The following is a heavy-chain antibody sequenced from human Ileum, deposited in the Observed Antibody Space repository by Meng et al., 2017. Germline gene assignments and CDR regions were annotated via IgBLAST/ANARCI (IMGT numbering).Heavy chain of an antibody. CDR1: GGSFGSGGYY. Sequence: QGQRRESGPGLGKPSQALSLTCTVSGGSFGSGGYYWSGIRQHPERGLEWIGYVYYSGSAYYNPSLKSRVAISVDTSKNQFSLKLSSVTAADTAVYYCASSIAAVVGYYFDYWGQGTLVTVSS. CDR3: ASSIAAVVGYYFDY. J-gene: IGHJ4*02. V-gene: IGHV4-31*03. D-gene: IGHD6-13*01. CDR2: VYYSGSA.